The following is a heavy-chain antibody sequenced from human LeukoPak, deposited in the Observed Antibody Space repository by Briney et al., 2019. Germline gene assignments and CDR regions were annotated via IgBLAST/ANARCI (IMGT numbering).Heavy chain of an antibody. CDR3: ARDSTVGYFDY. J-gene: IGHJ4*02. CDR2: IIPGNGNT. V-gene: IGHV1-3*01. D-gene: IGHD4-23*01. CDR1: GYTFTSYA. Sequence: ASVEVSCKASGYTFTSYAIHWVRQAPGQRLECMGWIIPGNGNTKYSQKFQGRVTITRDTSASTAYMELSSLTSEDTAVYYRARDSTVGYFDYWGQGTLVTVSS.